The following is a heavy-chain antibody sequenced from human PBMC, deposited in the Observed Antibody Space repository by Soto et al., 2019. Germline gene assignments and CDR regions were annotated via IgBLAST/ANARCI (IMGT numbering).Heavy chain of an antibody. CDR1: GGSISSYY. V-gene: IGHV4-59*01. Sequence: SETLSLTCTVSGGSISSYYWSWIRQPPGKGLEWIGYIYYSGSTNYNPSLKSRVTISVDTSKNQFSLKLSSVTAADTAFYCCARGRSFSYDSTPPPMFDPWGQGTLVTVSS. CDR3: ARGRSFSYDSTPPPMFDP. J-gene: IGHJ5*02. CDR2: IYYSGST. D-gene: IGHD3-10*01.